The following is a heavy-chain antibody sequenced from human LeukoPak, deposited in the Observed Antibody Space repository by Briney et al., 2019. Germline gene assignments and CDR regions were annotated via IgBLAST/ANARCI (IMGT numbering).Heavy chain of an antibody. CDR1: GYTFTGFY. CDR3: ARARWDRARYFDY. J-gene: IGHJ4*02. D-gene: IGHD1-26*01. Sequence: GASVKVSCKTSGYTFTGFYIHWVRQAPGQGLEWMGWINPNSGGTVYAQKFHGRVSVTRDTSISTAYMELSRLRSDDTAVYYCARARWDRARYFDYWGQGTLVTVSS. V-gene: IGHV1-2*02. CDR2: INPNSGGT.